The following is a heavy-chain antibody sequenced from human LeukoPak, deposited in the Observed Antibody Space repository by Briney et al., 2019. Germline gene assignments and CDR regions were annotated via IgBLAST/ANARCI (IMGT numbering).Heavy chain of an antibody. J-gene: IGHJ3*02. CDR3: AKPTMGCGSGGSCHSYAFDI. D-gene: IGHD2-15*01. V-gene: IGHV3-23*01. CDR2: ISGSGGST. CDR1: GFTFSSYA. Sequence: GGSLRLSCAASGFTFSSYAMSWVRQAPGKGLEWVSAISGSGGSTYYADSVKGRFTISRDNSKNTLYLQMNSLRAEDTAVYYCAKPTMGCGSGGSCHSYAFDIWGQGTMVTVSS.